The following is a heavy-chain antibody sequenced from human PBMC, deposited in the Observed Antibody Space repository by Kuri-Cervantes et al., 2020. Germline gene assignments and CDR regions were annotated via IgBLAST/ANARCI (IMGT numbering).Heavy chain of an antibody. J-gene: IGHJ4*02. Sequence: GSLRLSCTVSGGSISSYYWSWIRQPPGKGLEWIGYIYYSGSTNYNPSLKSRVTISVDTSKNQFSLKLSSVTAADTAVYYCARDNAAALDYWGQGTLVTVSS. D-gene: IGHD6-13*01. CDR3: ARDNAAALDY. V-gene: IGHV4-59*12. CDR1: GGSISSYY. CDR2: IYYSGST.